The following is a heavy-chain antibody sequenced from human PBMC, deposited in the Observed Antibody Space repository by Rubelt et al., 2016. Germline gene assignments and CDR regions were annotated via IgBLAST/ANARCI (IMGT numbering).Heavy chain of an antibody. Sequence: VRQAPGKGLEWVSAISGSGGSTFYADSVKGRFTISRDNSRNTLYLQMNSLRAEDTAVYYCASTKFSSWYFDYWGQGTLVTVSS. J-gene: IGHJ4*02. CDR2: ISGSGGST. D-gene: IGHD6-13*01. CDR3: ASTKFSSWYFDY. V-gene: IGHV3-23*01.